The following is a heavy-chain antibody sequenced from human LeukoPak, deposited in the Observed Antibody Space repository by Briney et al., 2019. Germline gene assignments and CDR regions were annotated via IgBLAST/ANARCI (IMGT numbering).Heavy chain of an antibody. J-gene: IGHJ5*02. Sequence: SSETLSLTCTVSGGSISSYYWSWIRQPPGKGLEWIGSIYYSGSTYYNPSLKSRVTISVDTSKNQFSLKLSSVTAADTAVYYCARSGGQWFDPWGQGTLVTVSS. CDR3: ARSGGQWFDP. V-gene: IGHV4-59*05. CDR1: GGSISSYY. CDR2: IYYSGST. D-gene: IGHD2-15*01.